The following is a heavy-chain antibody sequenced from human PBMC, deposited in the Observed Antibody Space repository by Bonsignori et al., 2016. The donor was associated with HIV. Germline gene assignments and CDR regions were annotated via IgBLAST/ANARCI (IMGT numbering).Heavy chain of an antibody. Sequence: GESLKISCAASGFTFSSYSMNWVRQAPGKGLEWVSSISSSSSYIYYADSVKGRFTISRDNAKNSLYLQMNSLRAEDTAVYYCARDGYRLGYMDVRGQRDHGHRLL. CDR1: GFTFSSYS. CDR3: ARDGYRLGYMDV. D-gene: IGHD5-24*01. V-gene: IGHV3-21*01. CDR2: ISSSSSYI. J-gene: IGHJ6*01.